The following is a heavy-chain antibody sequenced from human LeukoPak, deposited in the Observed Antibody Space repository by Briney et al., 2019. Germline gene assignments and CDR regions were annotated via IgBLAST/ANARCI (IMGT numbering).Heavy chain of an antibody. CDR3: ARESNSPLDY. Sequence: PSETLSLTCAVYGGPFRGYYWSWIRQPPGKGLEWIGEINHSGSTNYNPSLKSRVTISVDTSKNQFSLKLSSVTAADTAVYYCARESNSPLDYWGQGTLVTVSS. CDR2: INHSGST. CDR1: GGPFRGYY. D-gene: IGHD5-24*01. V-gene: IGHV4-34*01. J-gene: IGHJ4*02.